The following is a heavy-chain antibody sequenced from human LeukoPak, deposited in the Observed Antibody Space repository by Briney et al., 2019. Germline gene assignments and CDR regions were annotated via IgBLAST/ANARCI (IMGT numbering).Heavy chain of an antibody. Sequence: GGSLRLSCAASGFTFRYYYMSWIRQAPGKGLERVSYISSSGDIIYYADSVKGRFTISRDNAKNSLYLQMNSLRAEDTALYYCARDMPDSSGSTSFDYWGQGTLVTVSS. CDR3: ARDMPDSSGSTSFDY. J-gene: IGHJ4*02. CDR2: ISSSGDII. CDR1: GFTFRYYY. D-gene: IGHD3-22*01. V-gene: IGHV3-11*01.